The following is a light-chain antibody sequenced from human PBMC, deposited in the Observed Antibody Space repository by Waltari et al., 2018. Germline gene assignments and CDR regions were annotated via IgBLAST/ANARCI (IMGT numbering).Light chain of an antibody. CDR1: QSVSSY. CDR3: QQRSSWPLLT. V-gene: IGKV3-11*01. Sequence: EIVLTQSPAILSLSPGERATLSCRASQSVSSYLAWYQQKPGQAPRLLIYDASDRATGIPARFSGSGSGTDFTLTISSLEPEDFAVYYCQQRSSWPLLTFGGGTKVEIK. CDR2: DAS. J-gene: IGKJ4*01.